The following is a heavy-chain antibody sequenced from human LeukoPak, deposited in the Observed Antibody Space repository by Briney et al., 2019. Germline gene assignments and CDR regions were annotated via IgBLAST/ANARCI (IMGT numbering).Heavy chain of an antibody. CDR1: GFTLSSYW. CDR2: ISSSGSTI. Sequence: GGSLRLSCVASGFTLSSYWMSWVRQAPGKGLEWVSYISSSGSTIYYADSVKGRFTISRDNAKNSLYLQMNSLRAEDTAVYYCARGRRKSYYFDYWGQGTLVTVSS. J-gene: IGHJ4*02. V-gene: IGHV3-48*03. CDR3: ARGRRKSYYFDY. D-gene: IGHD1-26*01.